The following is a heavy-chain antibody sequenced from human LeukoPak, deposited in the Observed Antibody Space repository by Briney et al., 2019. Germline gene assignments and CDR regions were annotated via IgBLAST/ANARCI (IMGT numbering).Heavy chain of an antibody. D-gene: IGHD3-16*01. J-gene: IGHJ3*02. CDR1: EFAFYGNT. CDR3: ARDLLRSGSYLGGSRGDAFDI. Sequence: SEFAFYGNTIHRVRQAIGKKKEWVAVISYDGSNKYYADSVKGRFTISRDNSKHTLYLQMNSLRAEDTAVYYCARDLLRSGSYLGGSRGDAFDIWGQGTIVTVSS. V-gene: IGHV3-30*01. CDR2: ISYDGSNK.